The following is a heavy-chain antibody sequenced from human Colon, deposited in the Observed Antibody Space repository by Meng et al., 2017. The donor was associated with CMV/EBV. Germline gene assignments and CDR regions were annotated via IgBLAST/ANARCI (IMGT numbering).Heavy chain of an antibody. CDR1: GGTFSTYT. Sequence: SVKVSCKASGGTFSTYTITWVRQAPGQGLEWMGRIIPILNRPDYAQSFQGRVSITADKSTSTAYMELSSLRSEDTAVYYCARDGYSHSWSSEVYSDSWGQGTLVTVSS. V-gene: IGHV1-69*08. J-gene: IGHJ4*02. CDR3: ARDGYSHSWSSEVYSDS. D-gene: IGHD5-12*01. CDR2: IIPILNRP.